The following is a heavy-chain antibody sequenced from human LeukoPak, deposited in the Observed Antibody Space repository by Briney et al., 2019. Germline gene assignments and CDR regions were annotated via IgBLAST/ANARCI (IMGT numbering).Heavy chain of an antibody. CDR3: ARQYCGGDCYNP. J-gene: IGHJ5*02. D-gene: IGHD2-21*02. CDR1: GYTFTTYY. Sequence: ASVKVSCKASGYTFTTYYMHWVRQAPGQRLQCMGWINPSTGGTKYAENFQGRVTMTRDTSITTAYMELSRLTSDDTGVYYCARQYCGGDCYNPWGQGTLVIVAS. V-gene: IGHV1-2*02. CDR2: INPSTGGT.